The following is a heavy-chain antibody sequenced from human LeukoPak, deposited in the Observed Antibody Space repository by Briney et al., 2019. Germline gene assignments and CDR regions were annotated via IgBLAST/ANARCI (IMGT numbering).Heavy chain of an antibody. D-gene: IGHD3-22*01. V-gene: IGHV4-34*01. CDR2: INHSGST. CDR1: GGSFSGYY. Sequence: SETLSLTCAVYGGSFSGYYWSWIRQPPGKGLEWTGEINHSGSTNYNPSLKSRVTISVDTSKNQFSLKLSSVTAADTAVYYCARGKVDSSGYYQPHYFDYWGQGTLVTVSS. J-gene: IGHJ4*02. CDR3: ARGKVDSSGYYQPHYFDY.